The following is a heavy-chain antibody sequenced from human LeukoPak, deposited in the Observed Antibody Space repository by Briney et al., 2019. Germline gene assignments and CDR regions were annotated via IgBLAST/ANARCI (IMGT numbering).Heavy chain of an antibody. Sequence: GGSLRLSCAASGFTFSSYWMSWVRQAPGKRLEWVANIKQDGSEKYYVDSVKGRFTISRDNAKNSLYLQMNSLRAEDTAVYYCARSSFHYYDSSGYDNWGQGTLVTVSS. D-gene: IGHD3-22*01. J-gene: IGHJ4*02. V-gene: IGHV3-7*01. CDR2: IKQDGSEK. CDR3: ARSSFHYYDSSGYDN. CDR1: GFTFSSYW.